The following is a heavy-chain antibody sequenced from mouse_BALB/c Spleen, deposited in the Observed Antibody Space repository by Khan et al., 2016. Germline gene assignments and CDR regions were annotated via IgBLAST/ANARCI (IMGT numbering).Heavy chain of an antibody. Sequence: QIQLVQSGPELKKPGETVKISCKASGYTFTNYGMNWVKQAPGKGLKWMGWINTYTGETTYADDFKGRFAFSLDTSASTVYLQINNLKNEDMATYFCARQYYSNHAMDYWGQGTSVTVSS. CDR1: GYTFTNYG. D-gene: IGHD2-5*01. CDR3: ARQYYSNHAMDY. V-gene: IGHV9-1*02. CDR2: INTYTGET. J-gene: IGHJ4*01.